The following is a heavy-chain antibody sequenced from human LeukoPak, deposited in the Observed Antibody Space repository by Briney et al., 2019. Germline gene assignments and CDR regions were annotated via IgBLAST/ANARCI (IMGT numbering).Heavy chain of an antibody. CDR2: IYYSGST. J-gene: IGHJ4*02. CDR3: ARHAYNSGWSPDY. D-gene: IGHD6-19*01. CDR1: GGSISSSSYY. Sequence: PSETLSLTCTVSGGSISSSSYYWGWIRQPPGKGLEWIGSIYYSGSTYYNPSLKSRVTISVDTSKNQFSLKLSSVTAADTAVYYCARHAYNSGWSPDYWGQGTLVTVSS. V-gene: IGHV4-39*01.